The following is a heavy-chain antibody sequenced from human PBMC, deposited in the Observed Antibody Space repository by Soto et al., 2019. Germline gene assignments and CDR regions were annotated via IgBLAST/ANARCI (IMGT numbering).Heavy chain of an antibody. CDR1: GGSISGYY. J-gene: IGHJ4*02. Sequence: SETLSLTCTVSGGSISGYYWSRIRQPPGKGLEWVGYIYNSGNTNYNPSLKTRLAMSVDTSKNQFSLKLSSVTAADTAVYYCARGLGSYYFDYWGQGTLVTVSS. CDR3: ARGLGSYYFDY. CDR2: IYNSGNT. V-gene: IGHV4-59*08. D-gene: IGHD5-12*01.